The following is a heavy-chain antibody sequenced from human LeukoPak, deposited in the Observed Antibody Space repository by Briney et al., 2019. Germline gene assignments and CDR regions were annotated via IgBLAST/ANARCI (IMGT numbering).Heavy chain of an antibody. V-gene: IGHV4-39*07. CDR3: ARVDSSSWSLFDY. D-gene: IGHD6-13*01. J-gene: IGHJ4*02. CDR1: GGSISSSSYY. CDR2: IFYSGST. Sequence: PSETLSLTCTVSGGSISSSSYYWGWIRQPPGKGLDWIGNIFYSGSTYYNPSLKSRVTISVDTSKNQFSLKLSSVTAADTAVYYCARVDSSSWSLFDYWGQGTLVTVSS.